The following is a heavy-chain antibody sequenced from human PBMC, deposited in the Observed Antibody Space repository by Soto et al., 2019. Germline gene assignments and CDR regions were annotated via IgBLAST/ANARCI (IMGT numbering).Heavy chain of an antibody. J-gene: IGHJ6*02. V-gene: IGHV3-23*01. CDR3: VKLPVTTASYYYFGMDV. CDR1: GFPFSTYP. D-gene: IGHD4-4*01. CDR2: ISGSGIST. Sequence: PGGSLRLSCAASGFPFSTYPMNWVRQVPGKGLEWVSGISGSGISTFYADSVKGRSTISRDNSKNTVYLQMNRLRAEDTALYYCVKLPVTTASYYYFGMDVWAKGPRSPSP.